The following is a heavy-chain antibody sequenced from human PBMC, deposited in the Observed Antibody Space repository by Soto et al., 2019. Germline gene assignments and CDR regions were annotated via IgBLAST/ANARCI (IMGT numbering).Heavy chain of an antibody. CDR2: ISSSSSYI. V-gene: IGHV3-21*01. CDR3: ARDYVDIVALHENWFDP. CDR1: GFTFSSYS. Sequence: EVQLVESGGGLVKPGGSLRLSCAASGFTFSSYSMNWVRQAPGKGLEWVSSISSSSSYIYYADSVKGRFTISRDNAKNSLYLQMNSLRAEDTAVYDCARDYVDIVALHENWFDPWGQGTLVTVSS. D-gene: IGHD5-12*01. J-gene: IGHJ5*02.